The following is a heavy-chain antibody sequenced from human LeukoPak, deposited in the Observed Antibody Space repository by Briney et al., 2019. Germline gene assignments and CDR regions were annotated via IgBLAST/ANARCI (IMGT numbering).Heavy chain of an antibody. CDR2: ISYDGSNK. CDR3: ARDLLYSSSSGRTLGFDY. Sequence: GGSLRLSCAASGFTFSSYAMHWVRQAPGKGLEWVAVISYDGSNKYYADSVKGRFTISRDNAKNSLYLQMNSLRAEDTAVYYCARDLLYSSSSGRTLGFDYWGQGTLVTVSS. D-gene: IGHD6-6*01. CDR1: GFTFSSYA. J-gene: IGHJ4*02. V-gene: IGHV3-30*04.